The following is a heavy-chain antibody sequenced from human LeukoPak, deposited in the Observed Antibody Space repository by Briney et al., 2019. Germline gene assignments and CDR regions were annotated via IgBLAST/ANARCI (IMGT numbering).Heavy chain of an antibody. Sequence: ASVKVSCKASGYTFTGYYMHWVRQAPGQGLEWMGWINPNSGGTNYAQKFQGRVTMTRDTSISTAYMELSRLRSDDTAVYYCAREPDVVVTAMDYWGQGTLVTVSS. CDR1: GYTFTGYY. V-gene: IGHV1-2*02. CDR2: INPNSGGT. J-gene: IGHJ4*02. D-gene: IGHD2-21*02. CDR3: AREPDVVVTAMDY.